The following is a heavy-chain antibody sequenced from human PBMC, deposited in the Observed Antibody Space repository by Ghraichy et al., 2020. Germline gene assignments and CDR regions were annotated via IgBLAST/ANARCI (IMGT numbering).Heavy chain of an antibody. V-gene: IGHV3-48*02. CDR2: INRDSGAV. CDR1: GFFFDSYS. J-gene: IGHJ4*02. Sequence: GEYLNISCAASGFFFDSYSMNWVRQAPGKGLEWLAYINRDSGAVYYADSVKGRFTISRDNAKNSVSLQMNGLRDEDTGVYYCARGAPRLDYWGQGTLVTV. CDR3: ARGAPRLDY.